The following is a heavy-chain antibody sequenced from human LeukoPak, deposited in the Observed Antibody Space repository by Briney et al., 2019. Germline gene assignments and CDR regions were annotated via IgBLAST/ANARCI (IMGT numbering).Heavy chain of an antibody. V-gene: IGHV3-53*01. CDR1: GFTVSSNY. D-gene: IGHD6-13*01. J-gene: IGHJ4*02. Sequence: GGSLRLSCAASGFTVSSNYMSWVRQAPGKGLEWVSVIYSGGSTYYADSVKGRFTISRDNSKNTLYLQMNSLRAEDTAVYYCARVRAYSSSWFDYWGQGTLVTVSS. CDR3: ARVRAYSSSWFDY. CDR2: IYSGGST.